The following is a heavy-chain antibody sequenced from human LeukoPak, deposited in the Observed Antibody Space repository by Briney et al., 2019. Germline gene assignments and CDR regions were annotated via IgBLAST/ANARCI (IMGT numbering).Heavy chain of an antibody. V-gene: IGHV1-2*02. CDR3: ATNILVRDIINWFDP. J-gene: IGHJ5*02. CDR1: GYSFADYY. Sequence: ASVKVSCKASGYSFADYYMHWVRQAPGQGLEWMGWIKPNSGDTRSAQKFQGRVIMTRDKSTGTAYMELSSLRYDDTAVYYCATNILVRDIINWFDPWGQGTLVTVSS. D-gene: IGHD3-10*01. CDR2: IKPNSGDT.